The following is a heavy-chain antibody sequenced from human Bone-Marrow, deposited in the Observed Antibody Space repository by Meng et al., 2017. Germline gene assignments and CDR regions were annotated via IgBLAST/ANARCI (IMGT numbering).Heavy chain of an antibody. V-gene: IGHV3-21*01. Sequence: GESLKISCAASGFTFSSYSMNWVRQAPGKGLEWVSSISSSSSYIYYADSVKGRFTISRDNAKNSLYLQMNSLRAEDTAVYYCARTVDTAMVTGNAFDIWGQGTMVTVSS. CDR2: ISSSSSYI. CDR1: GFTFSSYS. CDR3: ARTVDTAMVTGNAFDI. D-gene: IGHD5-18*01. J-gene: IGHJ3*02.